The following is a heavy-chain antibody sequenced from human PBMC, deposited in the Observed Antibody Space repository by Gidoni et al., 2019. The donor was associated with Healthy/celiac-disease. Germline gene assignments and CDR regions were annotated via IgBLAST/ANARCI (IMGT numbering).Heavy chain of an antibody. Sequence: QVQLQESGPGLVKPSQTLSLTCTVSGGSISSGSYYWSWIRQPAGKGLEWIGRIYTSGSTNYNPSLKSRVTISVDTSKNQFSLKLSSVTAADTAVYYCARDSGESQFYYYYGMDVWGQGTTVTVSS. V-gene: IGHV4-61*02. CDR1: GGSISSGSYY. CDR2: IYTSGST. CDR3: ARDSGESQFYYYYGMDV. J-gene: IGHJ6*02. D-gene: IGHD3-10*01.